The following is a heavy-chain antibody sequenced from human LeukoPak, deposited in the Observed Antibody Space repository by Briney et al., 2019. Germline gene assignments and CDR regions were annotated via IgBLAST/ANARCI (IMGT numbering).Heavy chain of an antibody. CDR1: GGSISSSSYY. J-gene: IGHJ6*03. CDR2: IYYSGST. Sequence: SETLSLTCTVSGGSISSSSYYWGWIRQPPGKGLEWIGSIYYSGSTYYNPSLKSRVTISVDTSKNQFSLKLSFVTAADTAVYYCASVASGYDYTFNYYYYMDVWGKGTTVTVSS. CDR3: ASVASGYDYTFNYYYYMDV. V-gene: IGHV4-39*07. D-gene: IGHD5-12*01.